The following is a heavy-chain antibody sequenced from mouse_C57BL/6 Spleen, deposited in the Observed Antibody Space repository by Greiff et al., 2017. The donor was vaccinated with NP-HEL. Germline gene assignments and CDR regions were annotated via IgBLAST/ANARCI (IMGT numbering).Heavy chain of an antibody. CDR3: ARGSYYGSSYYFDY. V-gene: IGHV1-50*01. CDR2: IDPSDSYT. J-gene: IGHJ2*01. CDR1: GYTFTSYW. D-gene: IGHD1-1*01. Sequence: VQLQQSGAELVKPGASVKLSCKASGYTFTSYWMQWVKQRPGQGLEWIGEIDPSDSYTNYNQKFKGKATLTVDTSSSTAYMQRSSLTSEDSAVYYCARGSYYGSSYYFDYWGQGTTLTVSS.